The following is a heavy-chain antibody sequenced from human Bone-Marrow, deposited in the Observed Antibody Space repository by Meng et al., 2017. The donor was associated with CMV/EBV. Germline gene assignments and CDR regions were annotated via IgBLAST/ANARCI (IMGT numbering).Heavy chain of an antibody. J-gene: IGHJ5*02. V-gene: IGHV3-20*01. CDR2: INWNGGST. D-gene: IGHD4-11*01. CDR1: GFTFDDYG. Sequence: GESLKISCAASGFTFDDYGMSWVRQAPGKGLEWVSGINWNGGSTGYADSVKGRFTISRDNAKNSLYLQMNSRRAEDTALYHCARDRGYSNRGANWFDPWGQGTLVTVSS. CDR3: ARDRGYSNRGANWFDP.